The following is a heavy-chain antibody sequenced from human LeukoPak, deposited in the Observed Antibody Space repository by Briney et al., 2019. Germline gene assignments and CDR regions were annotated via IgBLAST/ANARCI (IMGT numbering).Heavy chain of an antibody. Sequence: PGGSLRLSCAASGFTFSSYSMHWVRQAPGKGLVWVSRINSDGSSTSYADSVKGRFTISRDNAKNTLYLQMNSLRAEDTAVYYCARAPLIAVAGSGGDYWGQGTLVTVSS. CDR1: GFTFSSYS. CDR2: INSDGSST. V-gene: IGHV3-74*01. D-gene: IGHD6-19*01. J-gene: IGHJ4*02. CDR3: ARAPLIAVAGSGGDY.